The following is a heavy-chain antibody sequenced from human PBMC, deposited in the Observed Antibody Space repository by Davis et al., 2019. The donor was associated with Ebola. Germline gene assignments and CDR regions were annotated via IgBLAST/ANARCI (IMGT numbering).Heavy chain of an antibody. CDR3: AAGPYDFWSGYHHAFDI. CDR2: INPNSGGT. J-gene: IGHJ3*02. V-gene: IGHV1-2*04. CDR1: GYTFTSYG. Sequence: AASVKVSCKASGYTFTSYGISWVRQAPGQGLEWMGWINPNSGGTNYAQKFQGWVTMTRDTSTSTVYMELSSLRSEDTAVYYCAAGPYDFWSGYHHAFDIWGQGTMVTVSS. D-gene: IGHD3-3*01.